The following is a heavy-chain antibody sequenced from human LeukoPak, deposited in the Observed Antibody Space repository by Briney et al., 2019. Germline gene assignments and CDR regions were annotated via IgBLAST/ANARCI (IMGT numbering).Heavy chain of an antibody. Sequence: SETLSLTCTVSGGSVSSSSSYWGWIRQPPGKGLEWIGEINHSGSTNYNPSLKSRVTISVDTSKNQFSLKLSSVTAADTAVYYCARGRYSGSYYGYYYYMDVWGKGTTVTVSS. CDR1: GGSVSSSSSY. CDR2: INHSGST. CDR3: ARGRYSGSYYGYYYYMDV. V-gene: IGHV4-39*07. J-gene: IGHJ6*03. D-gene: IGHD1-26*01.